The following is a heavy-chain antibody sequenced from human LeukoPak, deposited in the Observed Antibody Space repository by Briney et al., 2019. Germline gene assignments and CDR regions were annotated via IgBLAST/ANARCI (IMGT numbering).Heavy chain of an antibody. Sequence: GGSLRLSCVASGFTFTSYAMSWVRQAPGKGLEWVSAINGDGRDIHYVDSVKGRFTISRDNSNNMLYLRMNSLRAEDTAVYYCAKYMGCYGRDLDYWGQGALVTVSS. CDR2: INGDGRDI. D-gene: IGHD5-18*01. CDR3: AKYMGCYGRDLDY. CDR1: GFTFTSYA. V-gene: IGHV3-23*01. J-gene: IGHJ4*02.